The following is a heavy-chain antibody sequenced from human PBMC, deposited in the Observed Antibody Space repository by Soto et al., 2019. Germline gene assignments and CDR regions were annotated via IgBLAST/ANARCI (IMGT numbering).Heavy chain of an antibody. Sequence: ASVKVSCKASGFTFTSSAMQWVRQARGQRLEWMGWINAGDGNTKYSPNFQGRVTITKDTSASTVYMELSSLRSEDTAVYFCTRDYYDSSGYYPKFDYWGQGTLVTVSS. CDR2: INAGDGNT. V-gene: IGHV1-3*01. CDR1: GFTFTSSA. J-gene: IGHJ4*02. CDR3: TRDYYDSSGYYPKFDY. D-gene: IGHD3-22*01.